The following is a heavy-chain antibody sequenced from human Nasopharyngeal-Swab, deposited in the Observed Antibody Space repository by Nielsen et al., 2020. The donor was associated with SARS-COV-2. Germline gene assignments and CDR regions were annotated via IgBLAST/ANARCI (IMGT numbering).Heavy chain of an antibody. Sequence: SETLSLTCTVSGASISSYYWSWIRQPPGKGLEWIGYIYYSGSTNYNPSLKSRVTISVDTSKNQFSLKLSSVTAADTAVYYCARGIVGATVWGQGTLVTVSS. CDR1: GASISSYY. V-gene: IGHV4-59*13. D-gene: IGHD1-26*01. CDR2: IYYSGST. J-gene: IGHJ4*02. CDR3: ARGIVGATV.